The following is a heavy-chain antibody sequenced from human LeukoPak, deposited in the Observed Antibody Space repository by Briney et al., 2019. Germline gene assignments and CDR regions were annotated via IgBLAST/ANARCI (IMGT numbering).Heavy chain of an antibody. J-gene: IGHJ4*02. V-gene: IGHV1-2*02. CDR2: INPNSGGT. CDR3: ARGVSNWNYIHTGRFDY. Sequence: GASVKVSCKPSGDTLNTYPITWVRQAPGQGLEWMGWINPNSGGTNYAQKFQGRVTMTRDTSISTAYMELSRLRSDDTAVYYCARGVSNWNYIHTGRFDYWGQGTLVTVSS. CDR1: GDTLNTYP. D-gene: IGHD1-7*01.